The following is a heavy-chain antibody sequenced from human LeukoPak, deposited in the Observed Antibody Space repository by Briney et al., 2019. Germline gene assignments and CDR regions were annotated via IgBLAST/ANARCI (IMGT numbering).Heavy chain of an antibody. CDR3: VRDGEGVAISVNYWFDP. J-gene: IGHJ5*02. CDR1: GGTFSSYA. CDR2: IIPIFGTA. V-gene: IGHV1-69*13. Sequence: GASMKVSCKASGGTFSSYAISWLRQAPGQGLEWMGGIIPIFGTANYAQKFQGRVTITADESTSTAYMELSSLRSEDTAVYYCVRDGEGVAISVNYWFDPWGQGTLVTVSS. D-gene: IGHD3-10*01.